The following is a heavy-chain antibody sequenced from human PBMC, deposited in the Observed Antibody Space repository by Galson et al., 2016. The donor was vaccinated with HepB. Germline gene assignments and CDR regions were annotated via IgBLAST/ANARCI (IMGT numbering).Heavy chain of an antibody. J-gene: IGHJ2*01. V-gene: IGHV3-21*01. CDR1: GFTFSTYT. D-gene: IGHD3-22*01. CDR2: ISIGSSYI. CDR3: AREASYYDT. Sequence: SLRLSCAASGFTFSTYTMNWVRQAPGKGLEWVSSISIGSSYIYYADSVKGRFTISRDNAKNSLYLQMNSLRGEDTAVYYCAREASYYDTWGRGTLVTVSS.